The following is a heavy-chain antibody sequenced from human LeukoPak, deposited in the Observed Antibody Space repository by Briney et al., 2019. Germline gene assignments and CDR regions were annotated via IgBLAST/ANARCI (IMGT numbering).Heavy chain of an antibody. Sequence: SETLSLTCTVSGGSISSSSYYWGWIRQPPGKWLEWIGSIYYSGSTYYNPSLKSRVTISVDTSKNQFSLSLSSVTAADTAVYYCARDSGDHGDYWGQGTLVTVSS. J-gene: IGHJ4*02. CDR1: GGSISSSSYY. D-gene: IGHD2-21*01. CDR3: ARDSGDHGDY. CDR2: IYYSGST. V-gene: IGHV4-39*07.